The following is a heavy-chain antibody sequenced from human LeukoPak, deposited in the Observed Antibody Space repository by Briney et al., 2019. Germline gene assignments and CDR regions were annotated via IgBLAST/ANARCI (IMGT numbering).Heavy chain of an antibody. CDR3: ARSTNGVPFDY. Sequence: GGSLRLSCVVSGFIFRDYAMSWVRQAPGEGLEWVAGISDNGGGPYYADSLKGRFTISRDNAKNSLYLQMISLRAEDTAVYYCARSTNGVPFDYWGQGTLVTVSS. CDR1: GFIFRDYA. CDR2: ISDNGGGP. V-gene: IGHV3-23*01. J-gene: IGHJ4*02. D-gene: IGHD2-8*01.